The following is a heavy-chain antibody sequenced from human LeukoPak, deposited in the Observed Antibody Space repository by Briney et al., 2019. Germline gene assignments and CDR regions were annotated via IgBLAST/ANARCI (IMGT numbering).Heavy chain of an antibody. D-gene: IGHD2-15*01. CDR3: SRWWRWTSY. Sequence: SVKVSCTSSAYSFTTYNITWVRQAPAQGLEWMGWISSDNGNTYYPRRLQGRVSMSTDTATTTAYLDMRSLTSDDTRVSYFSRWWRWTSYWGQGTQVTASS. CDR2: ISSDNGNT. CDR1: AYSFTTYN. J-gene: IGHJ4*02. V-gene: IGHV1-18*01.